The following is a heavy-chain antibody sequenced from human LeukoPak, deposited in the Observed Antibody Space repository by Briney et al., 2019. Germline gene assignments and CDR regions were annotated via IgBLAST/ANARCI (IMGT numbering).Heavy chain of an antibody. CDR1: GYTFSSYG. D-gene: IGHD1-26*01. CDR3: ARDLREVGAKVLDI. V-gene: IGHV1-18*01. CDR2: ISAYNGNT. Sequence: GASVKVSCKASGYTFSSYGISWVRQAPGQGLEWMGWISAYNGNTNYAQKLQGRVTMTTDTSTSTAYMELRSLRSDDTAVYYCARDLREVGAKVLDIWGQGTMVNVSS. J-gene: IGHJ3*02.